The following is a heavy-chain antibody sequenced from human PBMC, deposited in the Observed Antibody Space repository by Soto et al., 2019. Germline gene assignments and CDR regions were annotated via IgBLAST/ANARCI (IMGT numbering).Heavy chain of an antibody. J-gene: IGHJ5*02. CDR2: ISYDGSNK. CDR3: ASLGNTYYYGSGSFRNWFDP. D-gene: IGHD3-10*01. Sequence: QVQLVESGGGVVQPGRSLRLSCAASGFTFSSYAMHWVRQAPGKGLEWVAVISYDGSNKYYADSVKGRFTISRDNSKNTLYLRMNSLRAEDTAVYYCASLGNTYYYGSGSFRNWFDPWGQGTLVTVSS. V-gene: IGHV3-30-3*01. CDR1: GFTFSSYA.